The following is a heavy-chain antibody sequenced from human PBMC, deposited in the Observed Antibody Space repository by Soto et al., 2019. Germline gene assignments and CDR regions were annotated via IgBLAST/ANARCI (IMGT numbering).Heavy chain of an antibody. CDR3: AADLGYSSSGHYYDYGMDV. CDR2: IVVGSGNT. Sequence: QMQLVQSGPEVKKPGTSVKVSCKASGFTFTSSAMQWVRQARGQRLEWIGWIVVGSGNTNYAQKFQERVTITRDMATSTAYMELSSLRSEDTAVYYCAADLGYSSSGHYYDYGMDVWGQGTTVTVSS. D-gene: IGHD6-13*01. CDR1: GFTFTSSA. V-gene: IGHV1-58*02. J-gene: IGHJ6*02.